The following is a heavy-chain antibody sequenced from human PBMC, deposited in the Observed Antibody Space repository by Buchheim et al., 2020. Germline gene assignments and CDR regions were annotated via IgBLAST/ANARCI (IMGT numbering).Heavy chain of an antibody. CDR3: ARHRTVTGSSLSDY. V-gene: IGHV4-39*01. J-gene: IGHJ4*02. CDR2: IGHTGDT. D-gene: IGHD1-26*01. CDR1: GGSISSGSYY. Sequence: QLQLQESGPGLVKPSETLSLTCTVSGGSISSGSYYWGWIRQSPGKGLEWIAIIGHTGDTYYNPSLQSRVTISVDTSKHPFFLKLSSVTAADTAVYYCARHRTVTGSSLSDYWDQGTL.